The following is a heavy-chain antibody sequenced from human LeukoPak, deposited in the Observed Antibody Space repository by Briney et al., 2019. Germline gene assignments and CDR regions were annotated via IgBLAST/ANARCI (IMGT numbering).Heavy chain of an antibody. J-gene: IGHJ5*02. Sequence: ASVKVSCKASGYTFTGCYMHWVRQATGQGLEWMGWMNPFSGNTGYAQNFQGRITITRNTSISTAYMELSSLRSEDTAVYYCARTQHLVLRSPLDPWGQGTLVTVSS. CDR2: MNPFSGNT. D-gene: IGHD6-13*01. CDR1: GYTFTGCY. V-gene: IGHV1-8*03. CDR3: ARTQHLVLRSPLDP.